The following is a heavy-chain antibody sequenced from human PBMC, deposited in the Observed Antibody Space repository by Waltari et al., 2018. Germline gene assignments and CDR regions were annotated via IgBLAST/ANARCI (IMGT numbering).Heavy chain of an antibody. CDR3: AREGGENSSSWLLYYYYYYMDV. Sequence: EVQLVESGGGLVQPGGSLRLSCAASGFTFSSYSMNWVRQAPGKGLEWVSYISSSSSTIYYADSVKGRFTISRDNAKNSLYLQMNSLRAEDTAVYYCAREGGENSSSWLLYYYYYYMDVWGKGTTVTISS. CDR1: GFTFSSYS. D-gene: IGHD6-13*01. V-gene: IGHV3-48*04. CDR2: ISSSSSTI. J-gene: IGHJ6*03.